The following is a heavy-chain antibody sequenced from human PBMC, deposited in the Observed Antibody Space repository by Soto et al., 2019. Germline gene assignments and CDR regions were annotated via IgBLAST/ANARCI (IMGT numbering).Heavy chain of an antibody. CDR1: GSSFINNA. CDR2: INVGTDKT. V-gene: IGHV1-3*01. J-gene: IGHJ4*02. Sequence: ASVNVSCKTSGSSFINNAIHWVRQAPGQRPEWMGWINVGTDKTKYSEKFQGRVTIATDTSASTAYMELTSLGSEDTAVYYCARLEAGVKLDYWGQGTPVTVSS. CDR3: ARLEAGVKLDY.